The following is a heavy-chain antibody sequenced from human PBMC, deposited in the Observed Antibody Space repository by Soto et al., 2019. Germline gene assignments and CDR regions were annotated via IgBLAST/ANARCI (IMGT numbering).Heavy chain of an antibody. CDR2: ISYDGSNK. J-gene: IGHJ6*02. Sequence: GGSLRLSCAASGFTFSSYGMHWVRQAPGKGLEWVAVISYDGSNKYYADSVKGRFTISRDNSKNTLYLQMNSLRAEDTAVYYCAKEWVEGSGSYQPSDYYYYGMDVWGQGTTVTVSS. V-gene: IGHV3-30*18. CDR3: AKEWVEGSGSYQPSDYYYYGMDV. D-gene: IGHD3-10*01. CDR1: GFTFSSYG.